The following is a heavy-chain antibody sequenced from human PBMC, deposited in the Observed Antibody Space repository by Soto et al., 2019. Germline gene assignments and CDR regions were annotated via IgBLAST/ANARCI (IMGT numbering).Heavy chain of an antibody. J-gene: IGHJ6*03. D-gene: IGHD1-7*01. Sequence: EVQLLESGGGLVQPGGSLRLSCAASGFTFSSYAVSWVRQAPGKGLEWVSAISGSGGSTYYADSVKGRFTISRDNSKNTLYLQMNSLRAEDTAVYYCAKDYYPELPYYYYYYMDVWGKGTTVTVSS. CDR1: GFTFSSYA. CDR3: AKDYYPELPYYYYYYMDV. V-gene: IGHV3-23*01. CDR2: ISGSGGST.